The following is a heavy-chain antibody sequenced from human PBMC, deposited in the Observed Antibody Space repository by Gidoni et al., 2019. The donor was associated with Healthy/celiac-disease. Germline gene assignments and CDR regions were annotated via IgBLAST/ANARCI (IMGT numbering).Heavy chain of an antibody. CDR2: ISSSSSYI. V-gene: IGHV3-21*01. J-gene: IGHJ4*02. CDR1: EFTFSSYS. Sequence: EVQLVESGGGLVKPGGSLRPSCASPEFTFSSYSMNWVRQAPGKGLEWVSSISSSSSYIYYADSVKGRFTISRDNAKNSLYLQMNSLRAEDTAVYYCASPLDYYDSSGYFDDYWGQGTLVTVSS. D-gene: IGHD3-22*01. CDR3: ASPLDYYDSSGYFDDY.